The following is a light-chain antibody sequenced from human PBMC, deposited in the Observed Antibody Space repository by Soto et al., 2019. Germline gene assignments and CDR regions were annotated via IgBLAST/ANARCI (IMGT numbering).Light chain of an antibody. CDR2: EVN. Sequence: QSALTQPPSASGSPGQSVTISCTGTSSDGGGYKYVSWYQQHPGKAPKLMIFEVNKRPSGVPDRFSGSKSGNTASLTGSGLQAEDEADYYCSSYAGINNLGVFGTGTKVTVL. CDR3: SSYAGINNLGV. V-gene: IGLV2-8*01. CDR1: SSDGGGYKY. J-gene: IGLJ1*01.